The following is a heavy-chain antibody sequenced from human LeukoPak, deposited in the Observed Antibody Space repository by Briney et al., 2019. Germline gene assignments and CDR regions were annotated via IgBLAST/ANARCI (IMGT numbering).Heavy chain of an antibody. CDR1: GFTFSSYA. CDR2: ISGSGGST. CDR3: AKDYYDSSGYYHWYFDL. J-gene: IGHJ2*01. V-gene: IGHV3-23*01. Sequence: PGGSLRLSCAASGFTFSSYAMSWVRQAPGKGLEWVSAISGSGGSTYYADSVKGRFTISRDNSKNTLYLQMNSLRAEDTAVYYCAKDYYDSSGYYHWYFDLWGRGTLVTVSS. D-gene: IGHD3-22*01.